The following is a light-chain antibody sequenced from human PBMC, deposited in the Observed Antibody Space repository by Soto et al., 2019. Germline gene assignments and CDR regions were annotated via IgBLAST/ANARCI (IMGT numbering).Light chain of an antibody. CDR1: RSNTGTYT. CDR3: AAWDDSLRAVV. Sequence: QSVLTQSPSASGTPGQRVTISCSGSRSNTGTYTVNWYQQLPGTAPTLLIYRNHQRPSGVPDRFSGSKSGTSASLAISGPQSEDEADYYCAAWDDSLRAVVFGGGTKLTVL. CDR2: RNH. V-gene: IGLV1-44*01. J-gene: IGLJ2*01.